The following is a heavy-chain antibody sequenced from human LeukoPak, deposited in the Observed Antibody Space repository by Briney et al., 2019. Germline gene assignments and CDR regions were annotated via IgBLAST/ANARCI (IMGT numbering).Heavy chain of an antibody. CDR3: ARRGPPRTLLRGVKSGWFNP. D-gene: IGHD3-10*01. V-gene: IGHV4-34*01. CDR1: GGSSSNYY. CDR2: INHSGST. J-gene: IGHJ5*02. Sequence: SETLSLTCVLYGGSSSNYYWSWIRQPPGKGLEWIGEINHSGSTNYNPSLKSRVTISVDTSKNQFSLKLSSVTAADTAVYYCARRGPPRTLLRGVKSGWFNPWGQGTLVTVSS.